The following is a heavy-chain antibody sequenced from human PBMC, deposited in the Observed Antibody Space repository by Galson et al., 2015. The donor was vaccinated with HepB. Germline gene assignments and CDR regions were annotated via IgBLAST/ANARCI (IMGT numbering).Heavy chain of an antibody. CDR3: VGEGNHYDLFP. J-gene: IGHJ5*02. V-gene: IGHV3-48*01. CDR2: ISDTSDTI. Sequence: SLRLSCAASGFTYSTYRMNWVRQAPGKGLEWLSYISDTSDTIFYADSVKGRFTISRDNAKNSLYLQMNSLTAEDTAVYYCVGEGNHYDLFPWGQGTLVTVSS. CDR1: GFTYSTYR. D-gene: IGHD3-9*01.